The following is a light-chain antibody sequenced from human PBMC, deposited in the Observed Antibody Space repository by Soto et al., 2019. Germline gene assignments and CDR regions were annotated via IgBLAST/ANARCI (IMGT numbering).Light chain of an antibody. CDR1: QSVSSRY. CDR3: QQRSSWPLT. V-gene: IGKV3D-20*02. J-gene: IGKJ5*01. CDR2: GAS. Sequence: ENVMTLSPATLSVYPRERATLSCRASQSVSSRYFAWHQQTPGQAPRLLIYGASSRATGIPDRFSGSASGTDFTLTISSLEPEDFAVYYCQQRSSWPLTFGQGTRLEI.